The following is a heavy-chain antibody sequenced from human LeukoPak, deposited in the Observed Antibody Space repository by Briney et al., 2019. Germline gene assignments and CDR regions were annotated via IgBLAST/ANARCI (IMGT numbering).Heavy chain of an antibody. Sequence: SQTLSLTCAISGDSVSSNSAIWNWIRQSPSRGLEWLGGTYYRSEWYSDYAVSLRGRITIKPDTSKNQFSLQLNSVTPEDTAVYYCARGYTNAIDYWGQGTLVTVSS. J-gene: IGHJ4*02. CDR3: ARGYTNAIDY. V-gene: IGHV6-1*01. CDR1: GDSVSSNSAI. CDR2: TYYRSEWYS. D-gene: IGHD2-8*01.